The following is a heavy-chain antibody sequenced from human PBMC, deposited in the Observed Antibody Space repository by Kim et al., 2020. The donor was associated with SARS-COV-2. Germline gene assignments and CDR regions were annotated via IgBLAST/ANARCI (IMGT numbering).Heavy chain of an antibody. CDR1: GFTFSSYW. V-gene: IGHV3-7*01. D-gene: IGHD3-22*01. CDR2: IKQDGSEK. Sequence: GGSLRLSCAASGFTFSSYWMSWVRQAPGKGLEWVANIKQDGSEKYYVDSVKGRFTISRDNAKNSLYLQMNSLRAEDTAVYYCARSRREYDSSGYLIFYGMDVWGQGTTVTVSS. CDR3: ARSRREYDSSGYLIFYGMDV. J-gene: IGHJ6*02.